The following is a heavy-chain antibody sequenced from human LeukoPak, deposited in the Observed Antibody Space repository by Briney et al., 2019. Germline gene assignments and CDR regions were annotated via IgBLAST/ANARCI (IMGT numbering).Heavy chain of an antibody. J-gene: IGHJ4*02. CDR3: ARTYGSGRIFDY. Sequence: ASVKVPCKASGYTFTSYGISWVRQAPGQGLEWMAWISVYNGNTNYAQKFQGRVTMTTDTSTSTAYMELRSLRSDDTAVYYCARTYGSGRIFDYWGQGTLVTVSS. D-gene: IGHD3-10*01. CDR2: ISVYNGNT. V-gene: IGHV1-18*01. CDR1: GYTFTSYG.